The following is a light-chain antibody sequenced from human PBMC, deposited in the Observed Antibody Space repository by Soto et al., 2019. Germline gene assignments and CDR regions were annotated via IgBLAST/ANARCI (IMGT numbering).Light chain of an antibody. J-gene: IGKJ1*01. CDR2: AVS. Sequence: QMTQSPSSLSASVGEKIIITCRASRDVGSDVSWYQQKPGQAPKLLIYAVSNLYTGVPSRFSGSRSGTEFTLTISSLQPEDFASYYCLQDYGDSWTFGQGTKV. V-gene: IGKV1-6*01. CDR1: RDVGSD. CDR3: LQDYGDSWT.